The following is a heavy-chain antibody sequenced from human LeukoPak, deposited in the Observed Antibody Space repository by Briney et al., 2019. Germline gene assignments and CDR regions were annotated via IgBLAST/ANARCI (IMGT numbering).Heavy chain of an antibody. CDR2: IKSKTDGGTT. V-gene: IGHV3-15*01. Sequence: PSETLSLTCAVSGGSISSGGYSWSWVRQAPGKGLEWVGRIKSKTDGGTTDYAAPVKGRFTISRGDSKNTLYLQMNSLKTEDTAVYYCHRSKTFDYWGQGTLVTVSS. CDR1: GGSISSGGYS. J-gene: IGHJ4*02. CDR3: HRSKTFDY.